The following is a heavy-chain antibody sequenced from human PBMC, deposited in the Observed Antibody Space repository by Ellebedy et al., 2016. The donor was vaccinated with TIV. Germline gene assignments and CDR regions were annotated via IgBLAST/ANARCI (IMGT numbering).Heavy chain of an antibody. CDR1: GFTFSNYA. CDR2: ISGSGEYT. CDR3: ARDGYYHDGFDY. V-gene: IGHV3-23*01. J-gene: IGHJ4*02. Sequence: GESLKISCAASGFTFSNYAMSWVRRSPGKGLDWVSLISGSGEYTYYADSVKGRFTISRDNAKNTLYLQMNSLRVEDTAIYYCARDGYYHDGFDYWGQGTPVTVSS. D-gene: IGHD3-22*01.